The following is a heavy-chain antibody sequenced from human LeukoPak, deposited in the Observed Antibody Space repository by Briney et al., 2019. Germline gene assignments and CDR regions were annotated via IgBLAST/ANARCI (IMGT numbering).Heavy chain of an antibody. Sequence: SETLSLTCAVYGGSFSGYYWSWIRQPPGKGLEWIGYIYYSGSTYYNPSLKSRVTISVDTSKNQFSLKLSSVTAADTAVYYCARDQKGRYYYDSSGYYQENWFDPWGQGTLVTVSS. D-gene: IGHD3-22*01. CDR3: ARDQKGRYYYDSSGYYQENWFDP. CDR2: IYYSGST. V-gene: IGHV4-30-4*01. J-gene: IGHJ5*02. CDR1: GGSFSGYY.